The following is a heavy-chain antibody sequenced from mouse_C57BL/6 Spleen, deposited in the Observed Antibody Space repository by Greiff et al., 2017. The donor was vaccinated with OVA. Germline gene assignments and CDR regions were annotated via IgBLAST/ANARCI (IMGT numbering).Heavy chain of an antibody. CDR2: IYPGDGDT. J-gene: IGHJ2*01. CDR3: ARGVTTVVGGNYFDY. D-gene: IGHD1-1*01. Sequence: VQLQQSGAELVKPGASVKISCKASGYAFSSYWMNWVKQRPGKGLEWIGQIYPGDGDTNYNGKFKGKATLTADKSSSTAYMQLSSLTSEDSAVYFCARGVTTVVGGNYFDYWGQGTTLTVSS. CDR1: GYAFSSYW. V-gene: IGHV1-80*01.